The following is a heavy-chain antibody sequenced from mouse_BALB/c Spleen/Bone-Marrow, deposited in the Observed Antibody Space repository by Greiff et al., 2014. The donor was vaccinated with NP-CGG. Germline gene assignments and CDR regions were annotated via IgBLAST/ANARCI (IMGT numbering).Heavy chain of an antibody. CDR3: TRTYEYFDY. D-gene: IGHD2-3*01. CDR2: IYPSDNYT. Sequence: QVHVKQSGAELVRPGASVKLSCKASGYTFTSYWINWVKQRPGQGLEWIGNIYPSDNYTNYNQKFKDKATLTVDKSSSTAYVQLSSPTSEDSAVYYCTRTYEYFDYWGQGTTLTVSS. J-gene: IGHJ2*01. V-gene: IGHV1-69*02. CDR1: GYTFTSYW.